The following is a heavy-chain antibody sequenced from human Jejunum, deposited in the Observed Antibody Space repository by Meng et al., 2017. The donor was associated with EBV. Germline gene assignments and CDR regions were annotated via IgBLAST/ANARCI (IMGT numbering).Heavy chain of an antibody. CDR2: ISSGSSFI. D-gene: IGHD3-16*02. J-gene: IGHJ4*02. V-gene: IGHV3-21*02. Sequence: EVQLVESGGGLGKPGGSLRLSCAASGFTFSSYSMNWVRQAPGKGLEWVSYISSGSSFIYYADSVKGRFTISRDDAKNSLPLQMNNLGADDTAVYYCVRDSSFNVHWGQGTLVTVSS. CDR1: GFTFSSYS. CDR3: VRDSSFNVH.